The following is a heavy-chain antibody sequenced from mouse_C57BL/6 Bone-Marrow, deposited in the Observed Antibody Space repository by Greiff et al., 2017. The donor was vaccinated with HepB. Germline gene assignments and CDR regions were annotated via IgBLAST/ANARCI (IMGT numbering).Heavy chain of an antibody. Sequence: DVQLVESGGGLVKPGGSLKLSCAASGFTFSDYGMHWVRQAPEKGLEWVAYISSGSSTIYYADTVKGRFTISRDNAKNTLFLQMTSLRSEDTAMYYCARLDYPFYAMDYWGQGTSVTVSS. J-gene: IGHJ4*01. D-gene: IGHD2-4*01. CDR3: ARLDYPFYAMDY. CDR2: ISSGSSTI. CDR1: GFTFSDYG. V-gene: IGHV5-17*01.